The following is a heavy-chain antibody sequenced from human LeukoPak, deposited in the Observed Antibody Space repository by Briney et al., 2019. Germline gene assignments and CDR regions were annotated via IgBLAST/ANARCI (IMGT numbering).Heavy chain of an antibody. V-gene: IGHV1-18*01. J-gene: IGHJ6*02. CDR3: ARDNRRVVAQHYYYYYGMDV. CDR1: GYTFTSYG. Sequence: ASVKVSCKASGYTFTSYGISWVRQAPGQGLEWMGWISAYNGNTNYAQKLQGRVTMTTDTSTSTAYMELRSLRSDDTAVYYCARDNRRVVAQHYYYYYGMDVWGQGTTVTVSS. D-gene: IGHD2-15*01. CDR2: ISAYNGNT.